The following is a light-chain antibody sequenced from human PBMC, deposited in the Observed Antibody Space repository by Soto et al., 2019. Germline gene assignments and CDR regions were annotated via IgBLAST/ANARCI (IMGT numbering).Light chain of an antibody. CDR2: GAS. CDR1: QSVSSSY. J-gene: IGKJ2*01. Sequence: EIVLTQSPGTLSLSPGERATLSCRASQSVSSSYLAWYQQKPGLAPRLLIYGASSRATGIPDRFSGSGSGTDFTLTISRLEPEDFAVYFCQHYGNSPPFTFGQGTKVEIK. V-gene: IGKV3-20*01. CDR3: QHYGNSPPFT.